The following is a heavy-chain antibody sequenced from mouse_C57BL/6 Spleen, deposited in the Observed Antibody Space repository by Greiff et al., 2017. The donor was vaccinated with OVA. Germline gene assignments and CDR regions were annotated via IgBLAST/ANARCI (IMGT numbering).Heavy chain of an antibody. D-gene: IGHD1-1*01. J-gene: IGHJ2*01. CDR2: IYPGDGDT. CDR3: ARLLLRYFDY. V-gene: IGHV1-82*01. Sequence: QVTLKVSGPELVKPGASVKISCKASGYAFSSSWMNWVKQRPGKGLEWIGRIYPGDGDTNYNGKFKGKATLTADESSSTAYMQLSSLTSEDSAVYFCARLLLRYFDYWGQGTTLTVSS. CDR1: GYAFSSSW.